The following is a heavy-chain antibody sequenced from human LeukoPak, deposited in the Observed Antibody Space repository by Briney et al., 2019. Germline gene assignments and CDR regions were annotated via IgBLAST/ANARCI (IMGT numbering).Heavy chain of an antibody. V-gene: IGHV1-8*03. CDR1: GYTFTSYD. D-gene: IGHD6-6*01. Sequence: GASVKVSCKASGYTFTSYDINWVRQATGQGLEWMGWMNPNSGNTGYAQKFQGRVTITRNTSISTAYMELSSLRSEDTAVYYCARVGPSSSSTLRGPETSYYYYYYMDVWGKGTTVTVSS. CDR2: MNPNSGNT. J-gene: IGHJ6*03. CDR3: ARVGPSSSSTLRGPETSYYYYYYMDV.